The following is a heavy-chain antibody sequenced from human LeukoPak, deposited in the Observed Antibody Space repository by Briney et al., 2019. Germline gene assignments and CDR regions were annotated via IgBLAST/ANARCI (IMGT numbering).Heavy chain of an antibody. V-gene: IGHV3-30*03. J-gene: IGHJ4*02. CDR1: GFTFSSYG. D-gene: IGHD6-19*01. Sequence: GGSLRLSCAASGFTFSSYGMHWVRQAPGKGLEWVAVISYDGSNKYYADSVKGRFTISRDNSKNTLFLQMHSLRAEDTATYYCARRGSSGCFDFRGQGTLVTVSS. CDR2: ISYDGSNK. CDR3: ARRGSSGCFDF.